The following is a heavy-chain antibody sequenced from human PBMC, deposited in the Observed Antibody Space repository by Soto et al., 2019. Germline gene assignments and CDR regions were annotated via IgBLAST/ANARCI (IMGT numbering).Heavy chain of an antibody. J-gene: IGHJ4*02. CDR2: ISAYNGDT. CDR3: ARGGMLTFGGYIVY. Sequence: QVKLVQSGAEVKKPGASVKVSCKASGYTFSSYGFSWLRQAPGQRLEWMGWISAYNGDTKYAQRFQDRVTLTTETSTNTAYMELRSLRSDDTAVYYCARGGMLTFGGYIVYWGQGTRVIVSS. D-gene: IGHD3-16*02. CDR1: GYTFSSYG. V-gene: IGHV1-18*01.